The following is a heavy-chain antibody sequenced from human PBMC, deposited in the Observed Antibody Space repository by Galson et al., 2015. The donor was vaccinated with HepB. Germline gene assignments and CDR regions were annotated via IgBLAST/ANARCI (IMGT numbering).Heavy chain of an antibody. V-gene: IGHV1-46*01. CDR3: ARDQIHPPSGGIDY. D-gene: IGHD2-15*01. CDR1: GYTFTTYY. Sequence: SVKVSCKASGYTFTTYYLHWVRQAPGQGLEWMGIVNPSSGTASYAQQFQGRLTMTRDNAKNSLYLQMNSLRAEDTAVYYCARDQIHPPSGGIDYWGQGTLVTVPS. J-gene: IGHJ4*02. CDR2: VNPSSGTA.